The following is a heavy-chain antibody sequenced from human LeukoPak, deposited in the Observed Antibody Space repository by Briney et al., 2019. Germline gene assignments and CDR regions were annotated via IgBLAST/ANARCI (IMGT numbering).Heavy chain of an antibody. CDR2: ISVYNGDT. J-gene: IGHJ4*02. CDR3: ARDILVLPRGIGGF. D-gene: IGHD1-26*01. CDR1: GYTFSSFG. Sequence: ASVKVSCKASGYTFSSFGISWVRQAPGQGLEWMGWISVYNGDTKYAQKVQDRVTMTTDTSTSTAYMELRSLTSDDTAAYYCARDILVLPRGIGGFWGQGTLVTVSS. V-gene: IGHV1-18*01.